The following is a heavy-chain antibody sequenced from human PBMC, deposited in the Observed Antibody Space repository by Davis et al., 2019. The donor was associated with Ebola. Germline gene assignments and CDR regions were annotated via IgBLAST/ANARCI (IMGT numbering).Heavy chain of an antibody. J-gene: IGHJ4*02. CDR3: AYRRPGYSRGYDY. V-gene: IGHV2-5*02. D-gene: IGHD6-19*01. CDR1: GFSLIASGVG. Sequence: SGPTLVKPTQTLTLTCTFSGFSLIASGVGVGWIRQTPGQALEWLALIYWDDDKRYSPSLTSRLAITRDTSKPEAVLTLTNVNPEDTGTYYCAYRRPGYSRGYDYWGPGILVSVSS. CDR2: IYWDDDK.